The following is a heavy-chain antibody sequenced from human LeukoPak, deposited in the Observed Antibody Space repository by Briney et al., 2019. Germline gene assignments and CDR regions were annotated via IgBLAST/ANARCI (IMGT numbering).Heavy chain of an antibody. J-gene: IGHJ4*02. D-gene: IGHD2-15*01. Sequence: PSETLSLTCAVSGGSISSGGYSWSWIRQPPGKGLEWIGYIYHSGSTYYNPSLKSRVTISVDRSKNQFSLKLSSVTAADTAVYYCAGRSGYLDYWGQGTLVTVSS. CDR2: IYHSGST. CDR1: GGSISSGGYS. CDR3: AGRSGYLDY. V-gene: IGHV4-30-2*01.